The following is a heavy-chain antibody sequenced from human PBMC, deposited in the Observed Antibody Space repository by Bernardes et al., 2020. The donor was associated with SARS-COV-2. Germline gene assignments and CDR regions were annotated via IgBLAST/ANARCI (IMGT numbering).Heavy chain of an antibody. J-gene: IGHJ6*02. CDR1: GFTVDNNS. CDR3: ARDLRMGYHGLDV. V-gene: IGHV3-66*02. Sequence: GGSLRLSCAASGFTVDNNSMNWVRQAPGKGLEWVSLIYSGGTIFYADSVKGRFTISRDASKNTLFLQMDRLRIEDTAVYFCARDLRMGYHGLDVWGQGTTVTVSS. D-gene: IGHD2-2*01. CDR2: IYSGGTI.